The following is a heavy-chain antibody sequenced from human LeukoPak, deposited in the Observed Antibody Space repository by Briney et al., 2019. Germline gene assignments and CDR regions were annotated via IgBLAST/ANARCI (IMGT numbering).Heavy chain of an antibody. J-gene: IGHJ4*02. Sequence: SETLSLTCTVSGYSISSGYDWGWMRQAPGKGLEWLGSISQSGNTYNNPSLKSRVTLSVDTSKNQVSLKLTSVTAADTAVYYCARSEINDYFKYWGQGILVTVSS. CDR2: ISQSGNT. CDR1: GYSISSGYD. D-gene: IGHD3-16*01. V-gene: IGHV4-38-2*02. CDR3: ARSEINDYFKY.